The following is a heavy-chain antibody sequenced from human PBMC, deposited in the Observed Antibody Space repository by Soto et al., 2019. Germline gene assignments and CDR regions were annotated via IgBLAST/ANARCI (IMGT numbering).Heavy chain of an antibody. Sequence: GSLRLSCAASGFTFSNAWMSWVRQAPGKGLEWVGRIKSKTDGGTTDYAAPVKGRFTISRDDSKNTLYLQMNSLKTEDTAVYYCTTDRRHWNDRGPDALDIWGQGTMVTVSS. V-gene: IGHV3-15*01. D-gene: IGHD1-1*01. CDR1: GFTFSNAW. CDR3: TTDRRHWNDRGPDALDI. CDR2: IKSKTDGGTT. J-gene: IGHJ3*02.